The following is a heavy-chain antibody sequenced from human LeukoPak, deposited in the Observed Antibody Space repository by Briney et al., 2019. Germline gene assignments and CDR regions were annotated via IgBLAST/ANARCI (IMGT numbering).Heavy chain of an antibody. D-gene: IGHD3-10*01. V-gene: IGHV3-48*03. Sequence: GGSLRLSCAASGFSFSSYEMNWVRQGPGKGLEWVSYISGSGTTIYDADSVKGRFTISGDNAKNTLYLHLNSLTAEDTAIYYCVRDEIRSGAFDIWGQGTMVTVSS. CDR3: VRDEIRSGAFDI. J-gene: IGHJ3*02. CDR1: GFSFSSYE. CDR2: ISGSGTTI.